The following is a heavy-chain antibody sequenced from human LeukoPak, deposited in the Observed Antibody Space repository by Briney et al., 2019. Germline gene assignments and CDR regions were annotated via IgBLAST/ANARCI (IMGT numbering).Heavy chain of an antibody. D-gene: IGHD2-15*01. CDR1: GGSISSGGYP. CDR2: IYHSGST. V-gene: IGHV4-30-2*01. J-gene: IGHJ4*02. CDR3: ARSGYCSGGSCYLGY. Sequence: SETLSLTCAVSGGSISSGGYPWSWIRQPPGKGLEWIGYIYHSGSTYYNPSLKSRVTISVDRSKNQFSLKLSSVTAADTAVYYCARSGYCSGGSCYLGYWGQGTLVTVSS.